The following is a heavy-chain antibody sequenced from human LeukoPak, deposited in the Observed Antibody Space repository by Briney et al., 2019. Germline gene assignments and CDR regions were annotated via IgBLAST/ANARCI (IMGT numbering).Heavy chain of an antibody. D-gene: IGHD3-3*01. Sequence: PGGSLRLSCAASGFTFSSYSMNWVRQAPGKGLEWVSSISSSSSYIYYADSVKGRFTISRDNAKNSLYLQMNSLRAEDTAVYYCARLTYYDFWSGYKFDYWGQGTLVTVSS. J-gene: IGHJ4*02. CDR1: GFTFSSYS. V-gene: IGHV3-21*01. CDR2: ISSSSSYI. CDR3: ARLTYYDFWSGYKFDY.